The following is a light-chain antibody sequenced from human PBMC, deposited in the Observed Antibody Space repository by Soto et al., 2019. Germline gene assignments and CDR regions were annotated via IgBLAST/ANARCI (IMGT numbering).Light chain of an antibody. Sequence: QSALTQPASVSGSPGQSITISCTGTSSDVGGYNYVSWYQQHPGKAPKLMIYDVSNRPSGVSNRFSGSKSDNTASLTSSGLQAEDEADYYCSSYTSSSTRLYVFGTGTKVTVL. J-gene: IGLJ1*01. CDR3: SSYTSSSTRLYV. CDR1: SSDVGGYNY. V-gene: IGLV2-14*01. CDR2: DVS.